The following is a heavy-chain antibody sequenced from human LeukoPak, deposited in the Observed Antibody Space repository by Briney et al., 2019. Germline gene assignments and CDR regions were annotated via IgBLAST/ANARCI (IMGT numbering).Heavy chain of an antibody. J-gene: IGHJ3*02. D-gene: IGHD4-17*01. CDR2: ISGSGGVT. CDR3: AEDAYGESQAFHI. V-gene: IGHV3-23*01. CDR1: GFTFNSYA. Sequence: PGGSLRLSCAASGFTFNSYAMNWVRQAPGKWLEWVSCISGSGGVTYYADSVKGRFTISRDNSKNILYLHMNSLTAEDTAIYYCAEDAYGESQAFHIWGQGTMVTVSS.